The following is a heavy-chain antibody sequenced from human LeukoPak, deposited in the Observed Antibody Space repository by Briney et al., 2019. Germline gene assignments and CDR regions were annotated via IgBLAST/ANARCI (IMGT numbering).Heavy chain of an antibody. Sequence: GGSLRLSCAASGFTFSSYAMSWVRQAPGKGLEWVSAISGSGGGAYYADSVKGRFTISRDTSKNTLYLQMNSLRAEVTAVYYCATTRYIVVVTAIPSWFDPGGGGTPLTVSS. J-gene: IGHJ5*02. D-gene: IGHD2-21*02. CDR1: GFTFSSYA. CDR3: ATTRYIVVVTAIPSWFDP. V-gene: IGHV3-23*01. CDR2: ISGSGGGA.